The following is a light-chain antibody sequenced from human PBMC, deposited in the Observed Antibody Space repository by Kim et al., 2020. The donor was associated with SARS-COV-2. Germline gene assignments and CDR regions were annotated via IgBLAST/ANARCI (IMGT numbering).Light chain of an antibody. CDR3: LLYYGGARV. CDR2: STS. CDR1: TGAVTSNYY. Sequence: PGRTVTLTCASSTGAVTSNYYPNWFQQKPGQAPRPLIYSTSNKHSWTPARFSGSLLGGKAALTLSGVQPEDESEYYCLLYYGGARVFGGGTQLTVL. J-gene: IGLJ3*02. V-gene: IGLV7-43*01.